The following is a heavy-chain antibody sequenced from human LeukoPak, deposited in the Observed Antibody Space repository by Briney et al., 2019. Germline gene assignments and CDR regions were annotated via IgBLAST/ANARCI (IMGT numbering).Heavy chain of an antibody. D-gene: IGHD3-10*01. CDR2: IGASGADT. CDR1: GFTFTNYA. V-gene: IGHV3-23*01. CDR3: AKDPPITMVRGVMWFDP. J-gene: IGHJ5*02. Sequence: GGSLRLSCAASGFTFTNYAMTWVRQAPGKGLEWVSVIGASGADTYYSDSVKGRFTVSRDNSQNTLFLHMSSLRAEDTAVYYCAKDPPITMVRGVMWFDPWGQGTLVTVSS.